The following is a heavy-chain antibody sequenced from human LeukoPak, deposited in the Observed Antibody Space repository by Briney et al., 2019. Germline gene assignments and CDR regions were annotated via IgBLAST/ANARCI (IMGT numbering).Heavy chain of an antibody. Sequence: PGGSLRLSCAVSGFIFSRYALHWVRQAPGKGLEWVAVISDDGSNKYYADSVKGRFTISRDNSKNTLYLQMNSLRAEDTAVYYCARDLGIATDYWGQGTLVTVSS. CDR2: ISDDGSNK. D-gene: IGHD6-13*01. CDR1: GFIFSRYA. J-gene: IGHJ4*02. V-gene: IGHV3-30*14. CDR3: ARDLGIATDY.